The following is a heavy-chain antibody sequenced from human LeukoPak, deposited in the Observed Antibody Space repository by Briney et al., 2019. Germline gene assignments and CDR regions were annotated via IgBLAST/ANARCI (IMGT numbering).Heavy chain of an antibody. CDR3: ARKGYGDYNRNFHY. Sequence: SGTLSLTCAVSSGSISSSNWWSWVRQPPGKGLEWIGEIYHSGSTNYNPSLKSRVTISVDKSKNQFSLKLSSVTAADTAVYYCARKGYGDYNRNFHYWGQGTLVTVSS. CDR2: IYHSGST. D-gene: IGHD4-17*01. J-gene: IGHJ4*02. V-gene: IGHV4-4*02. CDR1: SGSISSSNW.